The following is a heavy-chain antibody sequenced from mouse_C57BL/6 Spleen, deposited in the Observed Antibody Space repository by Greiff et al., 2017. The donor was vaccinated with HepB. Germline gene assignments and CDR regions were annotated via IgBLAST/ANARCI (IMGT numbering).Heavy chain of an antibody. CDR1: GYAFSSSW. V-gene: IGHV1-82*01. CDR2: IYPGDGDT. CDR3: ALSSRPIYAMDY. J-gene: IGHJ4*01. Sequence: VQLQQSGPELVKPGASVKISCKASGYAFSSSWMNWVKQRPGKGLEWIGRIYPGDGDTNYNGKFKGKATLTADKSSSTAYMQLSSLTSEDSAVYFCALSSRPIYAMDYWGQGTSVTVSS. D-gene: IGHD1-1*01.